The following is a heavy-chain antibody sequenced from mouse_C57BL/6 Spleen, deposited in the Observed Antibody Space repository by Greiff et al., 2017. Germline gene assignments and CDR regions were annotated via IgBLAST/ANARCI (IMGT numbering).Heavy chain of an antibody. D-gene: IGHD2-3*01. J-gene: IGHJ2*01. Sequence: EVKLQESGPGLVKPSQSLSLTCSVTGYSITSGYYWNWIRQFPGNKLEWMGYISYDGSNNYNPSLKNRISITRDTSKNQFFLKLNSVTTEDTATYYCASLDDGYLGYFDYWGQGTTLTVSS. V-gene: IGHV3-6*01. CDR3: ASLDDGYLGYFDY. CDR1: GYSITSGYY. CDR2: ISYDGSN.